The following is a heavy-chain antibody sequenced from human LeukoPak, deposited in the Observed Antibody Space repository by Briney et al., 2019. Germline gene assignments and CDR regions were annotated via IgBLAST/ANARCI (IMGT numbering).Heavy chain of an antibody. V-gene: IGHV3-74*01. D-gene: IGHD6-19*01. CDR3: ARSSYPYYFDY. CDR1: GFSFSSYW. J-gene: IGHJ4*02. CDR2: VNNDGSST. Sequence: SGGSLRLSCGASGFSFSSYWMHWVSQAPGKGLMWVSRVNNDGSSTTYADSVEGRFTISRDNARNTLYLQMNSLRAEDTAVYYCARSSYPYYFDYWGQGTPVTVSS.